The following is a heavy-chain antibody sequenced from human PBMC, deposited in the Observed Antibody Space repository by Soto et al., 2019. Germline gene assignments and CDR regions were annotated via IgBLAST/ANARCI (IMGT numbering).Heavy chain of an antibody. Sequence: QVQLQESGPGLVKPSETLSLTCTVSGGSISSYYWSWIRQPPGKGLEWIGYIYYSGSTKYNPSLESRVTISIDTSKNQFSLKLISVTAADTAVYYCASVKNWNVFDYWGQGTLVTVSS. CDR3: ASVKNWNVFDY. CDR1: GGSISSYY. D-gene: IGHD1-1*01. CDR2: IYYSGST. V-gene: IGHV4-59*01. J-gene: IGHJ4*02.